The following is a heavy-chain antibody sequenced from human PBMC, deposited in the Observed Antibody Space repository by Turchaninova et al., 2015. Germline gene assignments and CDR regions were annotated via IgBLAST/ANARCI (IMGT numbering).Heavy chain of an antibody. CDR3: ARETTPAGWHSLDY. CDR2: FSYGGAP. D-gene: IGHD6-19*01. Sequence: QVQLQESGPGLVKTSETLSLTCTVSGGSVDSYSWNWVRQPPGKGMEWIGYFSYGGAPRYNPSLKSRLTMSLDASKSQFSLKLKSVTTADTAVYYCARETTPAGWHSLDYWGPGTLITVSS. V-gene: IGHV4-59*02. CDR1: GGSVDSYS. J-gene: IGHJ4*02.